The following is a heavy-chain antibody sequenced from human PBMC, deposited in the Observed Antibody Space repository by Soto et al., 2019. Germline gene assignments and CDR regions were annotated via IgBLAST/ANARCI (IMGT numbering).Heavy chain of an antibody. V-gene: IGHV4-30-2*01. CDR1: CCSISSGGYS. D-gene: IGHD3-3*01. Sequence: QLQLQESGSGLVKPSQTLSLTCAVSCCSISSGGYSCSWIRQPPGKGLEWIGYIYHSGSTYYNPSLKSRVTISVDRSKNQFSLNLSSVTAADTAVYYCALYDFCFDPWGQGTLVTVSS. J-gene: IGHJ5*02. CDR2: IYHSGST. CDR3: ALYDFCFDP.